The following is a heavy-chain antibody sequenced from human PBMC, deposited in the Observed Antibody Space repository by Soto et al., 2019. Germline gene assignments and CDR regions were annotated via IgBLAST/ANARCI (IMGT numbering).Heavy chain of an antibody. D-gene: IGHD6-13*01. Sequence: QPGGSLRLSCAASGFTFSSYGMHWVRQAPGKGLEWVAVIWYDGSNKYYADSVKGRFTISRDNSKNTLYLQMNSLRAEDTAVYYCARGSSSSWYYYYYGMDVWGQGTTVTVSS. CDR1: GFTFSSYG. CDR3: ARGSSSSWYYYYYGMDV. V-gene: IGHV3-33*01. CDR2: IWYDGSNK. J-gene: IGHJ6*02.